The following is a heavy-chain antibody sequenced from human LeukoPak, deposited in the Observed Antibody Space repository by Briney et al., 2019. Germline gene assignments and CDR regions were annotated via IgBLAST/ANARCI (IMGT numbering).Heavy chain of an antibody. D-gene: IGHD1-26*01. V-gene: IGHV3-7*01. Sequence: GGSLRLSCAVSGFTFSDYWMSWVRQAPGKGLEWVANIKQDGSEKYYVDSVKGRFTISRDNAKNSLYLQMNSLRAEDTAVYYCAREFALPPYYYYYMDVWGKGTTVTVSS. CDR2: IKQDGSEK. J-gene: IGHJ6*03. CDR3: AREFALPPYYYYYMDV. CDR1: GFTFSDYW.